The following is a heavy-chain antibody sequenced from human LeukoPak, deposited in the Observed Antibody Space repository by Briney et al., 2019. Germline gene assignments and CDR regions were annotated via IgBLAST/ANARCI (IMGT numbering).Heavy chain of an antibody. CDR3: AKDPRGITMIVVLFYFDY. D-gene: IGHD3-22*01. CDR1: GFTFSSYG. Sequence: GGSLRLSCAASGFTFSSYGMSWVRQAPGKGLEWVSGISGSGGSTYYADSVKGRFTISRDNSKNTLYLQMNSLRAEDTAVYYCAKDPRGITMIVVLFYFDYWGQGTLVTVSS. V-gene: IGHV3-23*01. CDR2: ISGSGGST. J-gene: IGHJ4*02.